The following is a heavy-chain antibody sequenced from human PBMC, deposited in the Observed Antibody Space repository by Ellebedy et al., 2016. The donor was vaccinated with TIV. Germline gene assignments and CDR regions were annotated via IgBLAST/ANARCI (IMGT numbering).Heavy chain of an antibody. CDR3: ARGEYRNWFDP. J-gene: IGHJ5*02. D-gene: IGHD3-10*01. V-gene: IGHV1-69*13. CDR1: GVTFSRYA. CDR2: LIPMYGKT. Sequence: AASVKVSCKASGVTFSRYAVSWVRQAPGQGLEWMGTLIPMYGKTHYAQKLQGRVTIAADESTNTAFMELSSLKSEYPAIYYCARGEYRNWFDPWGQGTLVTVSS.